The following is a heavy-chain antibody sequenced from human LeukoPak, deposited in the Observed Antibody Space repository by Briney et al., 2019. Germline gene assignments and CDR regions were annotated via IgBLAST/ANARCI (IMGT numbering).Heavy chain of an antibody. V-gene: IGHV3-66*01. CDR1: GFTVSSNY. D-gene: IGHD4-17*01. CDR2: IHSGGST. J-gene: IGHJ4*02. CDR3: VGATGFGY. Sequence: PGGSLRLSCAVPGFTVSSNYMSWVRQAPGKGLEWVSVIHSGGSTYYADSVTGRFTVSRDNSKNTVFLQMNSLRAGDTAVYYCVGATGFGYWGQGTLVTVSS.